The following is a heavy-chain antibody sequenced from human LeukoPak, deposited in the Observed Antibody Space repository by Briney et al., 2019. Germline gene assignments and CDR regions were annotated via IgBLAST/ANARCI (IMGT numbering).Heavy chain of an antibody. CDR1: GGTFSSYA. V-gene: IGHV1-46*01. D-gene: IGHD6-13*01. J-gene: IGHJ4*02. CDR3: ARPRMVMGSSWPLFDY. Sequence: ASVEVSCKASGGTFSSYAISWVRQAPGQGLEWMGIINPSGGSTSYAQKFQGRVTMTRDTSTSTVYMELSSLRSEDTAVYYCARPRMVMGSSWPLFDYWGQGTLVTVSS. CDR2: INPSGGST.